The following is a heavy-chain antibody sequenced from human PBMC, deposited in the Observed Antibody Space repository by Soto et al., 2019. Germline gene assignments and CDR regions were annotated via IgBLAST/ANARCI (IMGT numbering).Heavy chain of an antibody. V-gene: IGHV3-7*03. CDR2: IKPDGSEK. Sequence: WGSLRLSCAASGFTFSGYWLVWVRQSPGKGLEWVGNIKPDGSEKYYVDSVKGRFTISRDNAKNSLYLQMNSLRDEATAVYYCPRDPYDVSTGNYYYYGMDVRGQGTTVPASS. CDR1: GFTFSGYW. D-gene: IGHD3-9*01. J-gene: IGHJ6*02. CDR3: PRDPYDVSTGNYYYYGMDV.